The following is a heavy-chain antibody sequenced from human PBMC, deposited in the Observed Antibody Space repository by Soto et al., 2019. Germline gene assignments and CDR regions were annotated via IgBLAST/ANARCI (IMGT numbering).Heavy chain of an antibody. V-gene: IGHV4-39*01. J-gene: IGHJ4*02. CDR1: GGSISSSSYY. Sequence: SETLSLTCTVSGGSISSSSYYWGWIRQPPGKGLEWIGSIYYSGSTYYNPSLKSRVTISVDTSKNQFSLKLSSVTAADTAVYYCARGYCSSTSCYQGLDYWGQGTLVTVSS. CDR3: ARGYCSSTSCYQGLDY. CDR2: IYYSGST. D-gene: IGHD2-2*01.